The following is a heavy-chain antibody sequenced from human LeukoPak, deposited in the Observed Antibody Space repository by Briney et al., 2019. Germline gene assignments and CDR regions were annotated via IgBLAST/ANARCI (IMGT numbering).Heavy chain of an antibody. V-gene: IGHV3-11*04. J-gene: IGHJ4*02. CDR3: ARVEYSSSWQIVYYFDY. CDR1: GFTFSDYF. CDR2: ISSSGSTI. D-gene: IGHD6-13*01. Sequence: GRSLRLSCAASGFTFSDYFMSWIRQAPGKGLEWVSYISSSGSTIYYADSVKGRFTISRDNAKNSLYLQMNSLTAEDTAVYYCARVEYSSSWQIVYYFDYWGQGTLVTVSS.